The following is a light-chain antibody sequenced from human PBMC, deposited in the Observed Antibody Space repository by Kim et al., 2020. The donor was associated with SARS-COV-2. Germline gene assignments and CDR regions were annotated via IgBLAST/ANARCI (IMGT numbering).Light chain of an antibody. V-gene: IGLV1-44*01. CDR1: SSNIGSNT. Sequence: QRVTISCSGSSSNIGSNTVNWYQQLPGTAPKLLIYSNNQRPSGVPDRFSGSKSGTSASLAISGLQSEDEADYYCAAWDDSLNASYVFGTGTKVTVL. CDR2: SNN. CDR3: AAWDDSLNASYV. J-gene: IGLJ1*01.